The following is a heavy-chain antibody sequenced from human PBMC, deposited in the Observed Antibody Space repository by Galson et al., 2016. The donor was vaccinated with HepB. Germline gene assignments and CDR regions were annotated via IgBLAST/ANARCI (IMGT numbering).Heavy chain of an antibody. V-gene: IGHV3-74*01. Sequence: SLRLSCAASGFAFSSHWLHWVRQAPGKGLVWVSHISTEGSTTTYADSVKGRFIISRDNAKNTLYLQMSSLRAEDTAVYYCARETTVDAFDIWGQGTMVTVSS. J-gene: IGHJ3*02. D-gene: IGHD1-1*01. CDR2: ISTEGSTT. CDR1: GFAFSSHW. CDR3: ARETTVDAFDI.